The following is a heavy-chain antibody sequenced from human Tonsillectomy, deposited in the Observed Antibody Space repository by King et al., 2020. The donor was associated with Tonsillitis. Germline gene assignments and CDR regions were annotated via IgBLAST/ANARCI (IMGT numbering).Heavy chain of an antibody. CDR1: GGSVSSYGYY. J-gene: IGHJ4*02. Sequence: VQLQESGPGLVRPSQTLSLTCTVSGGSVSSYGYYWSWIRQHPGTGLEWIGYIYYTGSTYYNPSLRSRVIVSVDTSKNQFSLKLSSVTAADTAVYYCARLFRPYYFDYWGQGTLVTVSS. D-gene: IGHD3-10*02. CDR2: IYYTGST. CDR3: ARLFRPYYFDY. V-gene: IGHV4-31*03.